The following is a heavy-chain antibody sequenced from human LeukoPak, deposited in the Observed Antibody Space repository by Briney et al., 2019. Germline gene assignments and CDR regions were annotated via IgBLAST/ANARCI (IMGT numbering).Heavy chain of an antibody. Sequence: GRSLRLSCAASGFTFSSHSMHWVRQAPGKGLEWVAVIWYDGSNKYYADSVKGRFTISRDNSRNTLYLQMNSLRAEDTAVYYCVRELPPVVQYYFDYWGPGTLVTVSS. CDR3: VRELPPVVQYYFDY. J-gene: IGHJ4*02. V-gene: IGHV3-33*08. D-gene: IGHD3-22*01. CDR2: IWYDGSNK. CDR1: GFTFSSHS.